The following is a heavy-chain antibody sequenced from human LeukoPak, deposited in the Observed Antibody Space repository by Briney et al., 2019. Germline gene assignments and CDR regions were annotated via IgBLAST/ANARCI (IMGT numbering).Heavy chain of an antibody. V-gene: IGHV3-30*18. D-gene: IGHD2-2*01. Sequence: PGRSLRLSCAASGFTFSSYGMHWVRQAPGKGLEWVAAISYDGSNNYYAESMKGRFIITRDNSKNTLYLQMNSLRAEDTAVYYCAKNSDCSSTSCYSYYYGMDVWGQGTTVTVSS. J-gene: IGHJ6*02. CDR1: GFTFSSYG. CDR2: ISYDGSNN. CDR3: AKNSDCSSTSCYSYYYGMDV.